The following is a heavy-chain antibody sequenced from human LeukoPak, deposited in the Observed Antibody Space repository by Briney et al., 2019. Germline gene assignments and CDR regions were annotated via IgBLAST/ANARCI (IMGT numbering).Heavy chain of an antibody. J-gene: IGHJ4*02. CDR2: IYYSGST. CDR3: ARQRSYGYGDY. Sequence: SETLSLTCTVSGGSISSSSYYWGWIRQPPGKGLEWIGSIYYSGSTYYNPSLKSRVTISVDTSKNQFSLKLSSVTAADTAVYYCARQRSYGYGDYWGQGTLVTVSS. CDR1: GGSISSSSYY. D-gene: IGHD5-18*01. V-gene: IGHV4-39*01.